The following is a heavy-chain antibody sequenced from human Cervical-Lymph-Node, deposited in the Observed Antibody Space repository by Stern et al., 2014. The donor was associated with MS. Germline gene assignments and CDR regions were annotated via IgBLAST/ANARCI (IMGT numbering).Heavy chain of an antibody. CDR2: ISGSGGST. CDR1: GFTFSTYA. Sequence: VQLVESGGGLVQPGGSLRLSCAASGFTFSTYAMSWVRQAPGKGLEWVSTISGSGGSTYYADSVKGRFTISRDNSKNTLYLQMNSLRAEDPAVYYCAKGSSANYLRYFDYWGQGTLVTVSS. J-gene: IGHJ4*02. D-gene: IGHD4/OR15-4a*01. V-gene: IGHV3-23*04. CDR3: AKGSSANYLRYFDY.